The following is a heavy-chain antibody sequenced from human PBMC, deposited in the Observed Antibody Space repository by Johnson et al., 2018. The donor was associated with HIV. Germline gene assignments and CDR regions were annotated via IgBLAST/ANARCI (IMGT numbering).Heavy chain of an antibody. CDR2: ISGSDGST. Sequence: VQLVESGGGLVQPGGSLRLSCAASGFTFSDYYMSWIRQAPGKGLEWVSAISGSDGSTYYEDSVKGRFTISRDNSKNTLYLQMNSLRAEDTAVYYCANLIGGGIWGQGTMVTVSS. CDR3: ANLIGGGI. CDR1: GFTFSDYY. D-gene: IGHD3-16*01. J-gene: IGHJ3*02. V-gene: IGHV3-23*04.